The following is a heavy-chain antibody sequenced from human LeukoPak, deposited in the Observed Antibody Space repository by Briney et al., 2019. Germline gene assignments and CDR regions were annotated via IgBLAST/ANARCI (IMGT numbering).Heavy chain of an antibody. Sequence: SETLSLTCTVSGGSISSYYWSWIRQPPGKGLEWIGYIYYSGSTNYNPSLKSRVTISVDTSKNQFSLKLSSVTAADTAVYYCARGDVVDVYYFDYWGQGTLVTVSS. CDR1: GGSISSYY. CDR3: ARGDVVDVYYFDY. V-gene: IGHV4-59*01. CDR2: IYYSGST. D-gene: IGHD3-16*01. J-gene: IGHJ4*02.